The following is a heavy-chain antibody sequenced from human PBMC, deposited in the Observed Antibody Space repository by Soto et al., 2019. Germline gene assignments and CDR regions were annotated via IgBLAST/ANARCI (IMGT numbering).Heavy chain of an antibody. J-gene: IGHJ4*02. Sequence: QVQLQESGPGLVKPSGTLSLTCAVSGDSISSSNWWSWVRQPPGKGLEWIGEIYHSGSTNYNPSLKGRVTISVDKSKNQLSLKVSSVTAADTAAYYCARVFTPNIAAAGTFDYWGQGTLVTASS. CDR2: IYHSGST. V-gene: IGHV4-4*02. D-gene: IGHD6-13*01. CDR3: ARVFTPNIAAAGTFDY. CDR1: GDSISSSNW.